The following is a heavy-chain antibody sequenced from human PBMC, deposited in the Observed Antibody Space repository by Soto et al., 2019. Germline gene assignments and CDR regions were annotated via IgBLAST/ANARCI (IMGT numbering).Heavy chain of an antibody. Sequence: QVQLQQWGAGLLKPSETLSLTCAVYGGSFSGYYWSWIRQPPGKGLEWIGDINHSGSTNYNPSRKRRVTISVDTSKYQFSLKLSSVTAADTAVYYCARALLWFGESLGMDVWGQGTTVTVSS. V-gene: IGHV4-34*01. J-gene: IGHJ6*02. CDR1: GGSFSGYY. D-gene: IGHD3-10*01. CDR3: ARALLWFGESLGMDV. CDR2: INHSGST.